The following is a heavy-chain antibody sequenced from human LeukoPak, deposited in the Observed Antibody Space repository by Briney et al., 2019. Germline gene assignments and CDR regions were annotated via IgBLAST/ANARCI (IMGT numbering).Heavy chain of an antibody. CDR1: GYTFTGYY. Sequence: ASVKVSCKASGYTFTGYYMHWVRQAPGQGLEWMGWINPNSGGTNYAQKFQGRVTMTRDTSISTAYMELSRLRSDDTAVYYCARSAIYGGYSFNWFDPWGQGTLVTVSS. J-gene: IGHJ5*02. CDR3: ARSAIYGGYSFNWFDP. V-gene: IGHV1-2*02. D-gene: IGHD4-17*01. CDR2: INPNSGGT.